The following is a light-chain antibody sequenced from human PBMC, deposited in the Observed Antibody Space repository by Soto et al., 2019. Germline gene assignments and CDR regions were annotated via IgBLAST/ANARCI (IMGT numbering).Light chain of an antibody. CDR2: EGS. J-gene: IGLJ3*02. V-gene: IGLV2-23*01. CDR3: CSYAGSSTWV. Sequence: QSALTQPASVSGSPGQSITISCTGSSSDVGSYNLVSWYQQHPGKAPKLMIYEGSKWPSGVSNRFSASKSGNTASLTISGLQAEDEADYYCCSYAGSSTWVFGGGTKLTVL. CDR1: SSDVGSYNL.